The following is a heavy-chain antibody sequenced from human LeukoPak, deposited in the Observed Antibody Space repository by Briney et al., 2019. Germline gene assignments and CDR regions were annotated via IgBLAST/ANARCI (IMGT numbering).Heavy chain of an antibody. V-gene: IGHV3-53*01. CDR1: GVTVSSYY. J-gene: IGHJ4*02. Sequence: WGSLRLSCAASGVTVSSYYMTWVRQAPGKGLQWLSLIYSSGTTYYPASVKGRFTIYRDTSKNTLYLQMNRLRPEDTAVYYCASAPSESGAGSFAYYWGQGTLVTVSS. CDR2: IYSSGTT. CDR3: ASAPSESGAGSFAYY. D-gene: IGHD3-10*01.